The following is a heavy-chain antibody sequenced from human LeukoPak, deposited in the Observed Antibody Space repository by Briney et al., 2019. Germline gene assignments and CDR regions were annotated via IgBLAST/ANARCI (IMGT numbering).Heavy chain of an antibody. D-gene: IGHD1-20*01. CDR3: ARGSRNLNDTYYYYMDV. Sequence: SVKVSCKASGGTFSNYPITWVRQAPGQGLEWMGGIIPMFATPNYAQKFLGRVTITTDESTSTALMELRSLRSEDTAEYYCARGSRNLNDTYYYYMDVWGKGSTVTVSS. J-gene: IGHJ6*03. CDR1: GGTFSNYP. V-gene: IGHV1-69*05. CDR2: IIPMFATP.